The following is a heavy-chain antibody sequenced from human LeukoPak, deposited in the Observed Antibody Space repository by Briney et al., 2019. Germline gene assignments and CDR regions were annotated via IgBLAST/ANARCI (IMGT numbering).Heavy chain of an antibody. CDR2: ISGSGGTA. CDR1: GFTFSSSA. CDR3: ARSNYYAGGAYFGA. Sequence: GGSLRLSCAASGFTFSSSAMSWVRQALGKGLEWVSVISGSGGTAFYADSVKGRFTISRDNAKNTLSLQMNILRAEDTAVYYCARSNYYAGGAYFGAWGQGTLVTVSS. D-gene: IGHD3-10*01. J-gene: IGHJ5*02. V-gene: IGHV3-23*01.